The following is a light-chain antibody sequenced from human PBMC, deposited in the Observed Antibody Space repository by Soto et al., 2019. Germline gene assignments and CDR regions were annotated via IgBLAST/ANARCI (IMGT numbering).Light chain of an antibody. V-gene: IGLV2-14*01. Sequence: QSALTQPASVSGSPGQSITISCTGTSSDVGGYNYVSWYQQHPGKAPKLMIYDVSNRPSGVSNHFSGSKSGNTASLTISGLQAEDEADYYCSSYTSSSTQFGGGTKLTVL. CDR2: DVS. CDR1: SSDVGGYNY. CDR3: SSYTSSSTQ. J-gene: IGLJ2*01.